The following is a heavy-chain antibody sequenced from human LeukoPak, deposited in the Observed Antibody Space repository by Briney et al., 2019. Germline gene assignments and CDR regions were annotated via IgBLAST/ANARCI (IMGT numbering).Heavy chain of an antibody. V-gene: IGHV1-69*06. CDR1: VGTFSSYA. J-gene: IGHJ6*04. D-gene: IGHD2-15*01. CDR3: ARTCALSGGSCYSVYYYYGMDV. Sequence: SVKVSCKASVGTFSSYAISWVRQAPGQGLEWMGGIIPIFGTANYAQKFQGRVTITADKSTSTAYMELSSLRSEDTAVYYRARTCALSGGSCYSVYYYYGMDVWGKGTTVTVSS. CDR2: IIPIFGTA.